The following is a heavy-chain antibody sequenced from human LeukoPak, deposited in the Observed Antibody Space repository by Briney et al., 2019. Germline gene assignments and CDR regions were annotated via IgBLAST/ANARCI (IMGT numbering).Heavy chain of an antibody. CDR2: ISSSSSYI. Sequence: GGSLRLSCAASGFTFSSYSMNWVRQAPGKGLEWVSSISSSSSYIYYADSVKGRFTISRDNAKNSLYLQMNSLRAEETAVYYCAREFEMATIGFDYWGQGTLVTVSS. V-gene: IGHV3-21*01. D-gene: IGHD5-24*01. J-gene: IGHJ4*02. CDR1: GFTFSSYS. CDR3: AREFEMATIGFDY.